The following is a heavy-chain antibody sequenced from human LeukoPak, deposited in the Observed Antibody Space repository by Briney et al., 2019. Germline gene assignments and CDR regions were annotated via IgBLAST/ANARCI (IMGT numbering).Heavy chain of an antibody. Sequence: PSETLSLTCTVSGGSISSYYWSWIRQPPGKGLEWIGYIYYSGSTNYNPSLKSRVTISVDTSKNQFSLKLSSVTAADTAVYYCARGPHYYYYYMDVWGKGTTVTISS. V-gene: IGHV4-59*01. CDR3: ARGPHYYYYYMDV. CDR1: GGSISSYY. J-gene: IGHJ6*03. CDR2: IYYSGST.